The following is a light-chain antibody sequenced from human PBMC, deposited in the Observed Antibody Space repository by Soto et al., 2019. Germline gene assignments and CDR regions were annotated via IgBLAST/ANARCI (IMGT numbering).Light chain of an antibody. CDR1: QSVSSSY. J-gene: IGKJ3*01. V-gene: IGKV3-20*01. CDR3: QQYGSSPFT. CDR2: GAS. Sequence: EIVFTHSPGTLSLYPGERATLSCRASQSVSSSYLAWYQQKPGQAPRLLIYGASSRATGIPDRFSGSGSGTDFTLTISRLEPEDFAVYYCQQYGSSPFTFGPGTKVDIK.